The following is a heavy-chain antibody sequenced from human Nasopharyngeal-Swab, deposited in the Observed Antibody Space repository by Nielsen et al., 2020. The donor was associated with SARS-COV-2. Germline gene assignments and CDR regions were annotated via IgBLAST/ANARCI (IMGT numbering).Heavy chain of an antibody. CDR1: GVTVSSNY. CDR2: IYSGGST. CDR3: ARDFWNDAFDI. Sequence: GGSLRLSCAASGVTVSSNYMGWVRQAPGKGLEWVSVIYSGGSTYYADSVKGRFTISRDNSKNTLYLQMNSLRAEDTAVYYCARDFWNDAFDIWGQGTTVTVSS. J-gene: IGHJ3*02. D-gene: IGHD3-3*01. V-gene: IGHV3-53*01.